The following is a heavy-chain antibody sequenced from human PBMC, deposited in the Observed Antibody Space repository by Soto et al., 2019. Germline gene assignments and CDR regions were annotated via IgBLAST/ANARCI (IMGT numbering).Heavy chain of an antibody. CDR2: VSNTGIA. V-gene: IGHV4-59*01. J-gene: IGHJ3*02. D-gene: IGHD3-3*01. CDR1: GDSISSYF. CDR3: ARTSPLEWPSAAFDI. Sequence: SETLSLTCTVSGDSISSYFWNWIRQSPGGGVEWIGDVSNTGIANYHPSLKSRVTIFSDSSKNQISLRLTPVTAADTAVYYCARTSPLEWPSAAFDIWGQGTVVTVSS.